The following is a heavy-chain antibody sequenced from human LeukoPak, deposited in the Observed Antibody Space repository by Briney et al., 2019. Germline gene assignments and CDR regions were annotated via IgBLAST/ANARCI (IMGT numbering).Heavy chain of an antibody. CDR3: ASSGWDRWYGMGL. D-gene: IGHD5-24*01. CDR2: IDVSDSYT. J-gene: IGHJ6*01. Sequence: NSGASLNISSNGSGSIVTNFLNSGGRQLRGEGLEWRWRIDVSDSYTSYSPSFRGHVTFTADTSLRTTYLQWSSLKASDTAMYYCASSGWDRWYGMGLWGQGTAV. V-gene: IGHV5-10-1*01. CDR1: GSIVTNFL.